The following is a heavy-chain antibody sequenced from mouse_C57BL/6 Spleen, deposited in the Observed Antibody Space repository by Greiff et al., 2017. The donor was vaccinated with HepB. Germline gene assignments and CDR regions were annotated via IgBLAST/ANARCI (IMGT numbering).Heavy chain of an antibody. CDR2: IWSGGST. D-gene: IGHD2-3*01. Sequence: QVQLQQSGPGLVQPSQSLSITCTVSGFSLTSYGVHWVRQSPGKGLEWLGVIWSGGSTDYNAAFISRLSISKDNSKSQVFFKMNSLQADDTAIYYCARTLDGYLTYWYFDVWGTGTTVTVSS. CDR3: ARTLDGYLTYWYFDV. CDR1: GFSLTSYG. V-gene: IGHV2-2*01. J-gene: IGHJ1*03.